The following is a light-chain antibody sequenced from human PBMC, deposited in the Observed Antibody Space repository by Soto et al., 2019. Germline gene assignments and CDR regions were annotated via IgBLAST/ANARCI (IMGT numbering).Light chain of an antibody. V-gene: IGKV1-33*01. Sequence: DIQMTQSPSSLSASVGDRVTITCQASQNINNYLNWYQQKPGRAPKLLIYDASNLEAGVPSRFRGSGSGTDFTFTISRLQPQDIATYYCQQYENLPTFGQGTRLEIK. CDR2: DAS. CDR3: QQYENLPT. CDR1: QNINNY. J-gene: IGKJ5*01.